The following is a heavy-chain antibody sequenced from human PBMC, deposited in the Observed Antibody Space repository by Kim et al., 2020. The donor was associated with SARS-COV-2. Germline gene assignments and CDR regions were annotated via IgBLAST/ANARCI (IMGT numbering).Heavy chain of an antibody. D-gene: IGHD3-22*01. CDR2: INHSGST. J-gene: IGHJ4*02. CDR3: ARFLGSSGYYYYFDY. Sequence: SETLSLTCAVYGGSFSGYYWSWIRQPPGKGLEWIGEINHSGSTNYNPSLKSRVTISVDTSKNQFSLKLSSVTAADTAVYYCARFLGSSGYYYYFDYWGQGTLVTVSS. V-gene: IGHV4-34*01. CDR1: GGSFSGYY.